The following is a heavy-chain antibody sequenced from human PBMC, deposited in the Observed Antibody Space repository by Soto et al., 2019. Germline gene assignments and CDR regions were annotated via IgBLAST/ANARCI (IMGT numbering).Heavy chain of an antibody. CDR3: ARDSEDYSVSGSYTWSDP. Sequence: QVQLVQSGPEVKKPGASVKLSCKASGYTFTSHGITWVRQAPGQGLEWMGWISAYNGHTNYAQKIQDRVTMTKDPSTNTAYMELGSLRSDDTAVYYCARDSEDYSVSGSYTWSDPWGQGTLVTVSS. CDR2: ISAYNGHT. J-gene: IGHJ5*02. CDR1: GYTFTSHG. D-gene: IGHD3-10*01. V-gene: IGHV1-18*01.